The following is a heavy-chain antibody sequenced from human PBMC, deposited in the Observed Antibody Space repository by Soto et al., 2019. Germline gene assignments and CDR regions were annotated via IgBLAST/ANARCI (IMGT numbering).Heavy chain of an antibody. V-gene: IGHV1-18*04. CDR3: AKRTSGTTWGESDY. J-gene: IGHJ4*02. CDR1: GYIFRDYG. CDR2: ISGYSGNA. Sequence: QGQVMQSGAEVKKPGASVQVSCTTSGYIFRDYGINWVRQAPGQGLEWMGWISGYSGNANLAQRFQGRVTMTTDKATRTAYMELRRLRSDDTAGYYCAKRTSGTTWGESDYWGQGTLVTVSS. D-gene: IGHD4-17*01.